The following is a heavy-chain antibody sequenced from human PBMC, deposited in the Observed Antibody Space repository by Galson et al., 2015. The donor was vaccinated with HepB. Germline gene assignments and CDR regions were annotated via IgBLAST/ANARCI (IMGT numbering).Heavy chain of an antibody. CDR3: VGKSLTYCGGDCYSPVDY. V-gene: IGHV4-39*02. CDR1: GGSISRNNYY. Sequence: QVQLQESGPGLVKPSETLSLTCSVSGGSISRNNYYWGWIRQPPEKGLGWIGSMYYSGSTYYNPSLKSRVTISGDTSKNHFSLKLTSVTAADTAVYYCVGKSLTYCGGDCYSPVDYWGQGSLVTVSS. CDR2: MYYSGST. J-gene: IGHJ4*02. D-gene: IGHD2-21*02.